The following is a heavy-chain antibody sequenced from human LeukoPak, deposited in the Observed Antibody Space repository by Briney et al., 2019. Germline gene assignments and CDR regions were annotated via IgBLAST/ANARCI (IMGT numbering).Heavy chain of an antibody. Sequence: GGSLRLSCAASGFTFSSYAMSWVRQAPGKGLEWVSAISGSGGSTYYADSVKGRFTISRDNAKNSLYLQMNSLRAEDTAVYYCARPMATMEGFGAFDIWGQGTMVTVSS. V-gene: IGHV3-23*01. J-gene: IGHJ3*02. CDR1: GFTFSSYA. D-gene: IGHD5-24*01. CDR3: ARPMATMEGFGAFDI. CDR2: ISGSGGST.